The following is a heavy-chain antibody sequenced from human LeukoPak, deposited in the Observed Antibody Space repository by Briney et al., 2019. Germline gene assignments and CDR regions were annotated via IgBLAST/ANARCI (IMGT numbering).Heavy chain of an antibody. CDR3: ARVGPRYYSSCYYYYFDY. V-gene: IGHV3-33*01. CDR2: IWYDGSNK. D-gene: IGHD3-22*01. CDR1: GFTFSSYG. Sequence: PGRSLRLSCAASGFTFSSYGMHWVRQAPGKGLEWVAVIWYDGSNKYYADSVKGRFTISRDNSKNTLYLQMNSLRAEDTAVDYCARVGPRYYSSCYYYYFDYRGQGTLVNGSS. J-gene: IGHJ4*02.